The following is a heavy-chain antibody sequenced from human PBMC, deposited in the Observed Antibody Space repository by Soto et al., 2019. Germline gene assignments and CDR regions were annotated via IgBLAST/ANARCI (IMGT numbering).Heavy chain of an antibody. CDR1: GGSFSGYY. J-gene: IGHJ4*02. V-gene: IGHV4-34*01. D-gene: IGHD3-9*01. CDR3: ARGKPRGSPRYPDFDY. CDR2: INHSGST. Sequence: SETLSLTCAVYGGSFSGYYWSWIRQPPGKGLEWIGEINHSGSTNYNPSLKSRVTISVDTSKNQFSLKLSSVTAADTAVYYCARGKPRGSPRYPDFDYWGQGTLVTVSS.